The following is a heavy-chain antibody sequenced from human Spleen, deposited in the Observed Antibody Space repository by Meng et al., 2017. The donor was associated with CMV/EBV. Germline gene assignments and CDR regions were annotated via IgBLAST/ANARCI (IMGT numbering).Heavy chain of an antibody. J-gene: IGHJ6*02. D-gene: IGHD2-21*01. CDR3: AREAYCGGDCYYYYYGMDV. V-gene: IGHV1-2*02. Sequence: ASVKVSCKASGYTFTGYYMHWVRQAPGQGLEWMGWINPNSGGTNYAQKFQGRVTMTRDTSTSTVYMELSSLRSEDTAVYYCAREAYCGGDCYYYYYGMDVWGQGTTVTVSS. CDR2: INPNSGGT. CDR1: GYTFTGYY.